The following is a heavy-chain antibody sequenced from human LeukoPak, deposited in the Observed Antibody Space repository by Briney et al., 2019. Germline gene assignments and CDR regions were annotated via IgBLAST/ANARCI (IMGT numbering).Heavy chain of an antibody. V-gene: IGHV1-2*02. D-gene: IGHD2-2*01. J-gene: IGHJ6*03. CDR1: GYTFTGYY. Sequence: ASVKVSCKASGYTFTGYYMHWVRQAPGQGLEWMGWINPNSGGTSYAQKFQGRVTMTRDMSTSTVYMELSSLRSEDTAVYYCARVVSAPLHYYYMDVWGKGTTVTVSS. CDR3: ARVVSAPLHYYYMDV. CDR2: INPNSGGT.